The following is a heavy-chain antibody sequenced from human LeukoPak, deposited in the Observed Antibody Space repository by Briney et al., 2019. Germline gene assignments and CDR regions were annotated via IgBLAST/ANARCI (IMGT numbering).Heavy chain of an antibody. J-gene: IGHJ6*03. CDR1: GYTFTSYD. CDR2: MNPNSGNT. D-gene: IGHD6-13*01. Sequence: ASVKVSCKASGYTFTSYDINWVRQATGQGLEWMGWMNPNSGNTGYAQKFQGRVTMTRNTSISTAYMELSSLRSEDTAVYYCARGEYSSSWYRLYYMDVWGKGTTVTISS. V-gene: IGHV1-8*01. CDR3: ARGEYSSSWYRLYYMDV.